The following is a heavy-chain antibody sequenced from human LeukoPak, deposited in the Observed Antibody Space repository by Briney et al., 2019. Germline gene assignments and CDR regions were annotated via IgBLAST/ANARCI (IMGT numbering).Heavy chain of an antibody. CDR1: GYPFSIYD. CDR2: MNPNGIAA. D-gene: IGHD2-2*01. J-gene: IGHJ4*02. CDR3: ARGRLSTL. V-gene: IGHV1-8*01. Sequence: ASVKVSCKASGYPFSIYDVNWVRQAAGQGLEWLGWMNPNGIAAGYSQKFQDRVTLTMDTSTSTAYLELSSLRYEDTAVYYCARGRLSTLWGQGTLVTVSS.